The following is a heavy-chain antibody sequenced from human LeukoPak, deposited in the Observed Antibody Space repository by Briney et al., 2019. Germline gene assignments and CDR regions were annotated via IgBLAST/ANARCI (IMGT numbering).Heavy chain of an antibody. CDR1: GFTFSSYG. J-gene: IGHJ4*02. D-gene: IGHD1-20*01. CDR2: ISYDGSNK. CDR3: ARDGDVNYYFDY. Sequence: GGSLRLSCAAAGFTFSSYGMHWVRQAPGKGLEWVAVISYDGSNKYYADSVKGRFTISRDNSKNTLYLQMNSLRAEDTAVYYCARDGDVNYYFDYWGQGTLVTVSS. V-gene: IGHV3-30*03.